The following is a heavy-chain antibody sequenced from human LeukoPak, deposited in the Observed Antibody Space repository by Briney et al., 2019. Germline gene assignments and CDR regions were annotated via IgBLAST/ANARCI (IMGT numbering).Heavy chain of an antibody. D-gene: IGHD6-19*01. Sequence: SGGSLRLSCAASGFTVSSNYMSWVRQAPGKGLEWVSVIYSGGSTYYADSVKGRFTISRDNPKNTLYLQMNSLRAEDTAVYYCAREGSSGWYGGGDYWGQGTLVTVSS. J-gene: IGHJ4*02. V-gene: IGHV3-66*01. CDR2: IYSGGST. CDR1: GFTVSSNY. CDR3: AREGSSGWYGGGDY.